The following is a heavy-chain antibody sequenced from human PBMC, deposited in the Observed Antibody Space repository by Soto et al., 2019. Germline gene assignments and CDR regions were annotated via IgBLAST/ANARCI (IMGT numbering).Heavy chain of an antibody. D-gene: IGHD3-10*01. CDR1: GGSISSSSYY. CDR2: IYYSGST. CDR3: SSHGIITMVRGVIIPHYYYYGMDV. V-gene: IGHV4-39*01. J-gene: IGHJ6*02. Sequence: SETLSLTCTVSGGSISSSSYYWGWIRQPPGKGLEWIGSIYYSGSTYYNPSLKSRVTISVDTSKNQFSLKLSSVTAADTAVYYCSSHGIITMVRGVIIPHYYYYGMDVWGQGTTVT.